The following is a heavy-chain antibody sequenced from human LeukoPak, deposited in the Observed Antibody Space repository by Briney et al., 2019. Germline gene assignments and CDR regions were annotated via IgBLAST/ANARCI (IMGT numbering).Heavy chain of an antibody. V-gene: IGHV3-30*02. Sequence: GGSLRLSCAASGFTYSSYGMHWVRQAPGKGLEWVAFIRYDGSNKYYADSVKGRFTISRDNSKNTLYLQMNSLRAEDTAVYYCAKDRNVLRFLEWLFTWFDPWGQGTLVTVSS. CDR1: GFTYSSYG. CDR3: AKDRNVLRFLEWLFTWFDP. CDR2: IRYDGSNK. J-gene: IGHJ5*02. D-gene: IGHD3-3*01.